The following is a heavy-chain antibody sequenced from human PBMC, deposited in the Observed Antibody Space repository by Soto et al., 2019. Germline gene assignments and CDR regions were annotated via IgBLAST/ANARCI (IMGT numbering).Heavy chain of an antibody. D-gene: IGHD2-21*02. CDR1: GFTFNTYW. CDR3: TRDVTPFESDNAYGALDI. J-gene: IGHJ3*02. CDR2: INEDGTKK. Sequence: EVQVVESGGGLVQPGGSLRLSCAASGFTFNTYWMTWVRQAPGKGLEWVANINEDGTKKHYVDSVEGRFTISRDTGKNSLSLQMTRLRHEDTAVYYCTRDVTPFESDNAYGALDIWGQGTVLSASS. V-gene: IGHV3-7*01.